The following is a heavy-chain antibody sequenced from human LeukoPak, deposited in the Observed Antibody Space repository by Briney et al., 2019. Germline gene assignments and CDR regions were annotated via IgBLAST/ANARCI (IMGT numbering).Heavy chain of an antibody. J-gene: IGHJ6*02. CDR3: ARDYDQVTPRGMDV. Sequence: PGGSLRLSCAASGFTFSSYSMNWVRQAPGKGLEWVSYISSSSSTIYYADSVRGRFTISRDNAKNSLYLQMNSLRAEDTAVYYCARDYDQVTPRGMDVWGQGTTVTVSS. D-gene: IGHD2-21*02. CDR2: ISSSSSTI. CDR1: GFTFSSYS. V-gene: IGHV3-48*04.